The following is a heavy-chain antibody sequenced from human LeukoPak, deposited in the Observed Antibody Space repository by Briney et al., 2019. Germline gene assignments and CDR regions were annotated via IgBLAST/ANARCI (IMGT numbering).Heavy chain of an antibody. CDR1: GGSISSGGYS. Sequence: SETLSLTCAVSGGSISSGGYSWSWIRQPPGKGLEWIGYIYHSGSTYYNPSLKSRVTISVDTSKNQFSLKLSSVTAADTAVYYCARVRSSWPYYFDYWGQGTLVTVSS. V-gene: IGHV4-30-2*01. CDR3: ARVRSSWPYYFDY. CDR2: IYHSGST. J-gene: IGHJ4*02. D-gene: IGHD6-13*01.